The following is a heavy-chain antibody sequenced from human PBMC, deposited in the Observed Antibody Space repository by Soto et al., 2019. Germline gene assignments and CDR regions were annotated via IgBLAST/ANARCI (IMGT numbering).Heavy chain of an antibody. J-gene: IGHJ4*02. CDR1: GYTFTSYD. V-gene: IGHV1-8*01. D-gene: IGHD2-21*02. CDR3: ARRVTALDY. Sequence: QVQLVQSGAEVKKPGASVKVSCKASGYTFTSYDINWVRQATGQGPEWMGWMNPNSGNTGFARKFQGRVTMTRDTSISTAYMELSSLRSEDTAVYYCARRVTALDYWGKGTLVTVSS. CDR2: MNPNSGNT.